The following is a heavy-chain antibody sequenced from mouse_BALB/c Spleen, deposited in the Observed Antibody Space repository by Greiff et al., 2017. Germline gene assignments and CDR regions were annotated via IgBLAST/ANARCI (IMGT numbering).Heavy chain of an antibody. D-gene: IGHD4-1*01. CDR3: ARNWVVWYFDV. V-gene: IGHV14-3*02. CDR1: GFNIKDTY. CDR2: IDPANGNT. J-gene: IGHJ1*01. Sequence: VQLQQSGAELVKPGASVKLSCTASGFNIKDTYMHWVKQRPEQGLEWIGRIDPANGNTKYDPKFQGKATITADTSSNTAYLQLSSLTSEDTAVYYCARNWVVWYFDVWGAGTTVTVSS.